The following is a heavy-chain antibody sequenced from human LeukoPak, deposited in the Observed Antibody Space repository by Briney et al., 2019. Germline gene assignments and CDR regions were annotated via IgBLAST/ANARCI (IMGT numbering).Heavy chain of an antibody. J-gene: IGHJ3*02. V-gene: IGHV4-59*08. CDR3: ARRYSGYGNAFDI. D-gene: IGHD5-12*01. CDR2: IYSSGST. Sequence: PSETLSLTCTVSGGSIGSHYWSWIRQPPGKGLEWIGYIYSSGSTNYSPSLKSRVTISVDTSKNQFSLKLYSVTAADTAVYYCARRYSGYGNAFDIWGQGTMVTVSS. CDR1: GGSIGSHY.